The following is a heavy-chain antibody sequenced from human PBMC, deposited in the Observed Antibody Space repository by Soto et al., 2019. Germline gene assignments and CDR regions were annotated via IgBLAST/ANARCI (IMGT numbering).Heavy chain of an antibody. D-gene: IGHD1-1*01. V-gene: IGHV1-3*01. Sequence: ASVKVSCKASGYTFTTHAMHWVRQAPGQSLEWMGWINGGTGQTKHSQRFQGRVTITRDTSASTAYMELSSLRSEDTAVYYCARVEGMEESYYYYGLDIWGQGTTVTVSS. CDR2: INGGTGQT. CDR3: ARVEGMEESYYYYGLDI. J-gene: IGHJ6*02. CDR1: GYTFTTHA.